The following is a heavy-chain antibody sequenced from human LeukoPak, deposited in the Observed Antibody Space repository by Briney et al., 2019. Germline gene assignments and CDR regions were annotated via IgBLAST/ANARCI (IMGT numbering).Heavy chain of an antibody. CDR2: ISGSGGST. D-gene: IGHD6-19*01. J-gene: IGHJ4*02. V-gene: IGHV3-23*01. CDR1: GFTVSSNY. Sequence: GGSLRLSCAASGFTVSSNYMSWVRQAPGKGLEWVSAISGSGGSTYYADSVKGRFTISRDNSKNTLYLQMNSLRAEDTAVYYCAKSGIAVADHFDYWGQGTLVTVSS. CDR3: AKSGIAVADHFDY.